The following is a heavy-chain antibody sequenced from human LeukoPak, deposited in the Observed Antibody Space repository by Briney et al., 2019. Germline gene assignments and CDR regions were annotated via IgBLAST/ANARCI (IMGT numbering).Heavy chain of an antibody. CDR1: GGSFSGYY. V-gene: IGHV4-34*01. D-gene: IGHD4-17*01. CDR3: ARGPDMTTVTPTNYYYYAMDV. J-gene: IGHJ6*02. CDR2: IDHSGST. Sequence: PSETLSLTCAVYGGSFSGYYWSWIRQPPAKGLDWIGEIDHSGSTNYNPSLKSRVTISVDTSKNQFSLKLSSVTAADTAVYYCARGPDMTTVTPTNYYYYAMDVWGQGTTVTVSS.